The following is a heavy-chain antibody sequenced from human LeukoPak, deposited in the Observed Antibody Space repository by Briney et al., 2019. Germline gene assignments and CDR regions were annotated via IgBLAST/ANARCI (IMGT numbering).Heavy chain of an antibody. V-gene: IGHV3-48*01. Sequence: GGSLRLSCVASGFTFSSYSMNWVRQAPGKGLEWVSYISSSSSTIYYADSVKGRFTISRDNAKNSLYLQMNSLRAEDTAVYYCARDPSSSWYYYYYYYMDVWGKGTTVTVSS. CDR3: ARDPSSSWYYYYYYYMDV. CDR1: GFTFSSYS. J-gene: IGHJ6*03. CDR2: ISSSSSTI. D-gene: IGHD6-13*01.